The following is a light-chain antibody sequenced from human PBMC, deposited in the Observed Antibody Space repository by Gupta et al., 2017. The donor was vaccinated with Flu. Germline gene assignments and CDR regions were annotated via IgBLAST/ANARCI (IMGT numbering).Light chain of an antibody. Sequence: PSTLSSSVGDRVTITCRASQSITGWLAWYQQKPGKAPKLLIYKTSSLESGVPSRFSGSGSGTEFTLTISSLQPDDFATYYCQQYKSYTGTFGEGTKVEIQ. V-gene: IGKV1-5*03. CDR1: QSITGW. CDR2: KTS. CDR3: QQYKSYTGT. J-gene: IGKJ4*02.